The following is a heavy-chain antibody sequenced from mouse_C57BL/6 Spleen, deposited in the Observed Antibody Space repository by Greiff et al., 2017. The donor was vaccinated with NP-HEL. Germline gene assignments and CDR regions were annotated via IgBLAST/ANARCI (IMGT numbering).Heavy chain of an antibody. CDR3: AREGLQPAMDY. V-gene: IGHV1-7*01. CDR1: GYPFTSYW. D-gene: IGHD3-3*01. CDR2: ITPSSGYT. Sequence: QVQLQQSGAELAKPGASVKLSCTASGYPFTSYWMHWVKQRPGQGLDWLGYITPSSGYTKYNQKFKDKATLTADKSSSTAYMQLSSLTYEDSAVYYCAREGLQPAMDYWGQGTSVTVSS. J-gene: IGHJ4*01.